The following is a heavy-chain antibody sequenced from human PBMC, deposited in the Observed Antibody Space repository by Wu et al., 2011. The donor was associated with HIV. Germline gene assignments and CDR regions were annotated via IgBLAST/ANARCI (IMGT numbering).Heavy chain of an antibody. CDR1: GYTFTRYY. V-gene: IGHV1-46*01. J-gene: IGHJ6*02. D-gene: IGHD2-15*01. Sequence: QVQLVQSGAEVKKPGASVKVSCKASGYTFTRYYMYWVRQAPGQGLEWMGIINPSDGSTSYAQKFQGRVTMTRDTSTSTVYMELSSLRSEDTAVYYCARGVAATLLGPITYYGLDVWGQGTTVTVSS. CDR2: INPSDGST. CDR3: ARGVAATLLGPITYYGLDV.